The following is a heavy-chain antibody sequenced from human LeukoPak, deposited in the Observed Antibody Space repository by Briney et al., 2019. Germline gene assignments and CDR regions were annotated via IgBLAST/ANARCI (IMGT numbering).Heavy chain of an antibody. D-gene: IGHD3-10*01. J-gene: IGHJ4*02. Sequence: KPSETLSLTCAVHGGSFSGYYWSWIRQPPGKGLEWIGEINHSGSTNYNPSLKSRVTISVDTSKNQFSLKLSSVTAADTAVYYCAREARELLWFGELTTLYYFDYWGQGTLVTVSS. CDR2: INHSGST. V-gene: IGHV4-34*01. CDR3: AREARELLWFGELTTLYYFDY. CDR1: GGSFSGYY.